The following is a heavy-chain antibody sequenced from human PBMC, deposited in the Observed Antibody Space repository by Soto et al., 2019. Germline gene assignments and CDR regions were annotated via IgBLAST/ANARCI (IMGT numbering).Heavy chain of an antibody. CDR1: GTSVSNYY. V-gene: IGHV4-4*07. D-gene: IGHD5-18*01. Sequence: QVQLQGSGPGLVKPSETLSLTCSVSGTSVSNYYWSWIRQPAGKGPEHIGRIYTSGSTSYNPSLKTRVTMSIDTSQTQIYVNLTFVTAADTAVYYCARGGIQLSYAFDYWGQGILVTFSS. J-gene: IGHJ4*02. CDR3: ARGGIQLSYAFDY. CDR2: IYTSGST.